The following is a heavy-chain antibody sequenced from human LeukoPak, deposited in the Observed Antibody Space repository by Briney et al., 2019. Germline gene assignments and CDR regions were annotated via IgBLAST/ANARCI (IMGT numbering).Heavy chain of an antibody. Sequence: ASVKVSCKASGYTFTIYDITWVRQAPGQGLEWMGWITTNNGNTNYAQKFQGRVTMTTDTSTSTAYMELRSLRSDDTAVYYCARVLGSRHYYESTGYLDYWGQGTLVTVSS. J-gene: IGHJ4*02. CDR3: ARVLGSRHYYESTGYLDY. D-gene: IGHD3-22*01. CDR1: GYTFTIYD. V-gene: IGHV1-18*01. CDR2: ITTNNGNT.